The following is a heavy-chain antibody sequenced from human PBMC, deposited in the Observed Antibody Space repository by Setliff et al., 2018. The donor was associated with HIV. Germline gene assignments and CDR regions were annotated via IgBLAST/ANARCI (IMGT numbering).Heavy chain of an antibody. V-gene: IGHV4-59*01. CDR3: ARAPSNGWYPDAFDI. CDR1: GGSISSYY. J-gene: IGHJ3*02. CDR2: IYYSGST. D-gene: IGHD6-19*01. Sequence: PSETLSLTCIVSGGSISSYYRSWIRQPPGKGLEWIGYIYYSGSTNYNPSLKSRVTISVDTSKNQFSLKLNSVTAADSAVYYCARAPSNGWYPDAFDIWGQGTMVTVSS.